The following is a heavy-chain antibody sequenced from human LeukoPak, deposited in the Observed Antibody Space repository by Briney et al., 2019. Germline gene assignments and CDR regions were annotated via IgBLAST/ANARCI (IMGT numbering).Heavy chain of an antibody. CDR3: ARHGGGYYRFDY. CDR1: GGSISSYY. J-gene: IGHJ4*02. V-gene: IGHV4-59*08. CDR2: IYYSGST. Sequence: SETLSLTCTVSGGSISSYYWSWIRQPPGKGLEWIGNIYYSGSTNYNPSHKSRVTISVDTSKNQFSLKLSSVTAADAAVYYCARHGGGYYRFDYWGQGTLATVSS. D-gene: IGHD3-22*01.